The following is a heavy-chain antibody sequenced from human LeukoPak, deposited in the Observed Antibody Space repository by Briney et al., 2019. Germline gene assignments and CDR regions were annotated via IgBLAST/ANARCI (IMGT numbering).Heavy chain of an antibody. J-gene: IGHJ5*02. CDR3: VRYDSEST. CDR2: VRNDGGNR. Sequence: GGSLRLSCAASGFIFSNSRMTWVRQAPGKGLEWVASVRNDGGNRWYLDSVRGRFTVSKDNAQNTLYLEMIGLRVEDTAIYYCVRYDSESTWGQGTLVTVSS. CDR1: GFIFSNSR. D-gene: IGHD3-10*01. V-gene: IGHV3-7*03.